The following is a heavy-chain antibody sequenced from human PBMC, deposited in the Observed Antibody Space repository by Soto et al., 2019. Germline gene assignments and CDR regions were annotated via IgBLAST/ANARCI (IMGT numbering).Heavy chain of an antibody. J-gene: IGHJ5*01. V-gene: IGHV1-69*08. CDR2: IIPILDTT. Sequence: QVQLVQSGAEVKKPGSSVKVSCKASGSTFSNHIITWVRQAPGQGLEWMGRIIPILDTTNYAQKFQGRVTITAXKXTXAXHMEVSSLSSEDTAVYSCARDSPIGSTFSGHDDIDSWAQGTLVTVSS. D-gene: IGHD5-12*01. CDR1: GSTFSNHI. CDR3: ARDSPIGSTFSGHDDIDS.